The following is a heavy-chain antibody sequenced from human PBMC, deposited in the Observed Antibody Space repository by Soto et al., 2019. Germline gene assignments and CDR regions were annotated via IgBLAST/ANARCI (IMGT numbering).Heavy chain of an antibody. D-gene: IGHD2-8*02. CDR2: IYHIGST. Sequence: PSETLSLTCAVSGGSVSSTNWWSWVRQSPGKGLEWIGDIYHIGSTNYNPSLRGRVTISVGTSKNQFSLKLTSVTAADTAVYYCARDKITGLFDYWGQGTLVTVSS. J-gene: IGHJ4*02. CDR3: ARDKITGLFDY. CDR1: GGSVSSTNW. V-gene: IGHV4-4*02.